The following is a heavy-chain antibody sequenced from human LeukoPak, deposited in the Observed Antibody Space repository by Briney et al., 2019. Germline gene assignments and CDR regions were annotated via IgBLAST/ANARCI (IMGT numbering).Heavy chain of an antibody. D-gene: IGHD2-8*01. Sequence: SVKVSCXASGGTSSNYAISWVRQAPGQGLEWMGGISPIFGTANYAQKFQGRVTITADESTSTAYMELSSLRSEDTAVYYCARGLHCINGVCYNRNYYYMDVWGKGTTVTVSS. CDR1: GGTSSNYA. CDR2: ISPIFGTA. CDR3: ARGLHCINGVCYNRNYYYMDV. V-gene: IGHV1-69*13. J-gene: IGHJ6*03.